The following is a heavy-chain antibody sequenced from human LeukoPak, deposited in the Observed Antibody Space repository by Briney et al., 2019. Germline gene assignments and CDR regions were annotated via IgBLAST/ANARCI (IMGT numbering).Heavy chain of an antibody. Sequence: GGSLRLSCAASGFNFSDYSMTWVRQAPGKGLEWVSSVNGASDYIYYADSVKGRFTIARDNAKNSVYLQMNSLRAEDTAAYYCARLNIVGAYPLFDYWGQGTLVTVSS. CDR3: ARLNIVGAYPLFDY. D-gene: IGHD1-26*01. CDR1: GFNFSDYS. V-gene: IGHV3-21*01. J-gene: IGHJ4*02. CDR2: VNGASDYI.